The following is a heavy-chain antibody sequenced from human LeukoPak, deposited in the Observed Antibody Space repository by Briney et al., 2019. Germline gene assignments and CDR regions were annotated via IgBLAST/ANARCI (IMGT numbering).Heavy chain of an antibody. D-gene: IGHD6-19*01. J-gene: IGHJ4*02. CDR2: TKDRVNSYTA. CDR1: GFTFCEYY. Sequence: GVSQRLSCAASGFTFCEYYINWVRQAPGKGLEWVGRTKDRVNSYTAEYAASVKGRFTISRDGLKGSLYLQMNSLKTDDTAVYYCAREGYNSGPDFDYWGQGTLVTVSS. CDR3: AREGYNSGPDFDY. V-gene: IGHV3-72*01.